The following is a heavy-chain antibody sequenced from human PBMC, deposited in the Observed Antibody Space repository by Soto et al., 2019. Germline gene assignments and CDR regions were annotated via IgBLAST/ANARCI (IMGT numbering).Heavy chain of an antibody. V-gene: IGHV1-69*01. J-gene: IGHJ6*02. Sequence: QVLLVQSGAQVKNPVSSVKVSCKASGGTFISYVYNWVRQAPGQGLEWMGGIIPKFNITNFAQKFQGRITITADESTTTAYMELSSLRSEDTAVYYCARWPTVSRPTYGMDVWGQGTTVTVSS. CDR2: IIPKFNIT. CDR1: GGTFISYV. D-gene: IGHD4-4*01. CDR3: ARWPTVSRPTYGMDV.